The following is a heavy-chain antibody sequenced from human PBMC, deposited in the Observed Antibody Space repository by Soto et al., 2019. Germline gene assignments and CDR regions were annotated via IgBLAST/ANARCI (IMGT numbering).Heavy chain of an antibody. V-gene: IGHV1-69*06. CDR2: IIPIFGTA. Sequence: PGKVSCKASGGTFSSYAISWVRQAPGQGLEWMGGIIPIFGTANYAQKFQGRVTITADKSTSTAYMELSSLRSEDTAVYYCARGGIAARPVSWFDPWGQGTLVTVSS. CDR1: GGTFSSYA. D-gene: IGHD6-6*01. J-gene: IGHJ5*02. CDR3: ARGGIAARPVSWFDP.